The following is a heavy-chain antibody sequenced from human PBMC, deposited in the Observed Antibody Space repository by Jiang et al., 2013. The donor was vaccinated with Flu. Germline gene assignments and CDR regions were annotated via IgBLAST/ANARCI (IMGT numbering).Heavy chain of an antibody. J-gene: IGHJ4*02. D-gene: IGHD6-19*01. V-gene: IGHV3-30-3*01. CDR2: TSNDGVNK. CDR3: ARDSDTSGWGPHFADF. Sequence: ATSNDGVNKYYGDSVKGRFTMSRDNSKNTLYLQMDGLRPEDTAVYFCARDSDTSGWGPHFADFWGQGTLVTVSS.